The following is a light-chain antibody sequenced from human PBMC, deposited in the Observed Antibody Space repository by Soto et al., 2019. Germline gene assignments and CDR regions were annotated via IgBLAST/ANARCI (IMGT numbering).Light chain of an antibody. J-gene: IGKJ1*01. Sequence: EILMTQSPGTLSVSPGERATFSCRASQSVSSSFLAWYQQKPGQAPRLLIYGASIRATGIPDRFSGSGSGTDFTLTISRLEPEDFAVYYCQQYGSSPPWTFGQGTKVEIK. CDR3: QQYGSSPPWT. CDR2: GAS. V-gene: IGKV3-20*01. CDR1: QSVSSSF.